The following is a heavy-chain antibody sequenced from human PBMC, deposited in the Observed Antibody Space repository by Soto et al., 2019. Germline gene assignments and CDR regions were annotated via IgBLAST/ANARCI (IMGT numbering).Heavy chain of an antibody. Sequence: ASVKVSCNSSGYTFTGYYIHWVRQAPGQGLEWMGWINPNSGGTEYAQKFQGRVTMNRDTSINTAYMELSRLRSDDTAVYYCARVSSADYRFDCWGQGTLVNVSS. D-gene: IGHD4-17*01. CDR3: ARVSSADYRFDC. V-gene: IGHV1-2*02. J-gene: IGHJ4*02. CDR2: INPNSGGT. CDR1: GYTFTGYY.